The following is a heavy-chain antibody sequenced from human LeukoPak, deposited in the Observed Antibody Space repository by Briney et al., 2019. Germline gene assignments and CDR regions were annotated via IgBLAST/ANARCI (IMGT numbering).Heavy chain of an antibody. CDR2: IYTSGST. Sequence: LETLSLTCSVSGGSISNYYWSWIRQPAGKGLEWIGRIYTSGSTNYNPSLKSRVTISVDTSKNQFSLKLSSVTAADTAVYYCARARKGSYGTYYYYMDVWGKGTTVTVSS. V-gene: IGHV4-4*07. J-gene: IGHJ6*03. CDR1: GGSISNYY. CDR3: ARARKGSYGTYYYYMDV. D-gene: IGHD1-26*01.